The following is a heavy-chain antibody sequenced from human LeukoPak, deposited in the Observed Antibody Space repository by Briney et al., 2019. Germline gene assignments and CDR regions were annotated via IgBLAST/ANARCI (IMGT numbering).Heavy chain of an antibody. CDR3: ARGPMVTSFNAFDM. V-gene: IGHV3-64*01. J-gene: IGHJ3*02. CDR1: GFTFSDYG. D-gene: IGHD4-17*01. Sequence: GGSLRLSCVGSGFTFSDYGIYWVRQAPGKGLEHVSAISSTGTYTYYANSVRGRFTISRDNSKNTLYLQMGSLRAEDMAVYYCARGPMVTSFNAFDMWGQGTMVTVSS. CDR2: ISSTGTYT.